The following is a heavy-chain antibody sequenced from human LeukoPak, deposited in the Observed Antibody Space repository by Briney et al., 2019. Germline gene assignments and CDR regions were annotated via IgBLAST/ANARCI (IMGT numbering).Heavy chain of an antibody. CDR2: ISSSSSYT. D-gene: IGHD3-22*01. CDR1: GFTFSDYY. CDR3: ARSLGIVVVFDQ. J-gene: IGHJ4*02. Sequence: GGSLRLSCAVSGFTFSDYYMNWIGQAPGKGLEWVSYISSSSSYTNYADSVKGRFTISRDNAKNSLYLQMNSLRAEDTAVYYCARSLGIVVVFDQWGQGTLVTVSS. V-gene: IGHV3-11*03.